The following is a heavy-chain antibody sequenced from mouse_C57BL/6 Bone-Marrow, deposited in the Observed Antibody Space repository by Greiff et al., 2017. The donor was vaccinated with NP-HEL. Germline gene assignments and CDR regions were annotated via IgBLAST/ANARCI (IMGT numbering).Heavy chain of an antibody. CDR1: GYSITSGYY. D-gene: IGHD2-14*01. CDR2: ISYDGSN. J-gene: IGHJ3*01. Sequence: ESGPGLVKPSQSLSLTCSVTGYSITSGYYWNWIRQLPGNKLEWMGYISYDGSNNYNPSLKNRISFTRDTSKNQFFLKLNSVTTEDTATYYCARGVPPWFAYWGQGTLVTVSA. V-gene: IGHV3-6*01. CDR3: ARGVPPWFAY.